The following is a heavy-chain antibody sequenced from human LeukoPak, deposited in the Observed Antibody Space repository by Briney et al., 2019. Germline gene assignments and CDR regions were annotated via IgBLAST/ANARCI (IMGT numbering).Heavy chain of an antibody. Sequence: PGGSLRLSCAASGFTFSSYSMNWVRQAPGKGLEWVSSISSSSSYIYYADSVKGRFTISGDNAKNSLYLQMNSLRAEDTAVYYCAREGIAAAGHDYWGQGTLVTVSS. V-gene: IGHV3-21*01. CDR1: GFTFSSYS. J-gene: IGHJ4*02. D-gene: IGHD6-13*01. CDR3: AREGIAAAGHDY. CDR2: ISSSSSYI.